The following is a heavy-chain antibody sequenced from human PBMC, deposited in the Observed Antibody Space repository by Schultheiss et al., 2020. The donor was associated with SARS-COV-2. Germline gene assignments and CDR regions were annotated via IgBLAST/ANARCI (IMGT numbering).Heavy chain of an antibody. V-gene: IGHV4-61*02. CDR1: GASISTGGYY. J-gene: IGHJ4*02. CDR2: IYPSGST. Sequence: SQTLSLTCTVSGASISTGGYYWNWIRQPAGKGLEWIGRIYPSGSTNHNPSLESRVTISIDTSKNQFSLKLTSVTAADTAVYYCTRDDTATYFDYWGQGTLVTVSS. CDR3: TRDDTATYFDY.